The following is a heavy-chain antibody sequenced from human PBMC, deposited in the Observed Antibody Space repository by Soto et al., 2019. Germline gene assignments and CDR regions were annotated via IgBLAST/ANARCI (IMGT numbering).Heavy chain of an antibody. J-gene: IGHJ3*02. D-gene: IGHD1-7*01. CDR2: IYYSGST. Sequence: SETLSLTCTVSGGSISRYYWSWIRQSPGKGLEWIGYIYYSGSTNYNPSLKSRVTISVDTSKNQSSLKLSSVTAVDTAVYYCARDSLELGVDIWGQGTMVTVSS. CDR3: ARDSLELGVDI. V-gene: IGHV4-59*01. CDR1: GGSISRYY.